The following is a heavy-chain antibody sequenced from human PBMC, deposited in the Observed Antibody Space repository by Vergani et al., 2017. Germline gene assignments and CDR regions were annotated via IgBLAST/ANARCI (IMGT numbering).Heavy chain of an antibody. Sequence: QVQLQESGPGLVKPSETLSLTCTVSGGSISSYYWSWIRQPPGKGLEWIGYIYYSGSTNYNPSLKSRVTISVDTSKNQFSLKLSSVTAADTAVYYCARDSGSYSPINYYYGMDVWGQGTTVTVSS. J-gene: IGHJ6*02. D-gene: IGHD1-26*01. CDR1: GGSISSYY. V-gene: IGHV4-59*08. CDR3: ARDSGSYSPINYYYGMDV. CDR2: IYYSGST.